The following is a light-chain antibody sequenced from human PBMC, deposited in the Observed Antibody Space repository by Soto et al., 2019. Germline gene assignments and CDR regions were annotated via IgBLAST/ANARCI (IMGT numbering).Light chain of an antibody. CDR2: KAS. J-gene: IGKJ1*01. V-gene: IGKV1-5*03. CDR3: QQYNSYGT. Sequence: DIQLTQSPSFLSASVGDTVTITCRASQALSNYLAWYQQKPGKAPKLLIYKASSLESGVPSRFSGSGSGTEFTLTISSLQPDDFATYYCQQYNSYGTFGQGTKVEIK. CDR1: QALSNY.